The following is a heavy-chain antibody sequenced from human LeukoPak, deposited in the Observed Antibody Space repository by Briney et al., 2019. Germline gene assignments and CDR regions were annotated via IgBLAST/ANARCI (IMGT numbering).Heavy chain of an antibody. V-gene: IGHV3-53*01. CDR1: GFTVSSNY. CDR3: ARLAAQDAFDI. J-gene: IGHJ3*02. Sequence: PGGSLRLSCAASGFTVSSNYMSWVRQAPGKGLEWVSVIYSGGSTYYADSVKGRFTISRDNAKNSLYLQMNSLRAEDTAVYYCARLAAQDAFDIWGQGTMVTVSS. CDR2: IYSGGST. D-gene: IGHD6-25*01.